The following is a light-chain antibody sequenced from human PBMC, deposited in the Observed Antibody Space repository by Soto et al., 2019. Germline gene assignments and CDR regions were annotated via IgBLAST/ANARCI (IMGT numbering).Light chain of an antibody. CDR2: KAS. CDR1: QSISSW. Sequence: DIQMTQSPSTLSASVGDRVTITCRASQSISSWLAWYQQKPGKAPNLLIYKASSLESGVPSRFSGSGSATEFTLTISSLQPDDFETYYCQQHNSYSGTFGQGTKVDIK. V-gene: IGKV1-5*03. J-gene: IGKJ1*01. CDR3: QQHNSYSGT.